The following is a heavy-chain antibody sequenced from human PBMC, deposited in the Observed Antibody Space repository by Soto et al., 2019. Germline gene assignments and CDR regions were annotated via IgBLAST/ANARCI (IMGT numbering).Heavy chain of an antibody. D-gene: IGHD3-3*01. CDR3: ARGYYDFWSGYQNEDYYYGMDV. CDR1: GYSFTSYW. J-gene: IGHJ6*02. CDR2: IYPGDSDT. Sequence: GESLKISCKGSGYSFTSYWIGWVRQMPGKGLEWMGIIYPGDSDTRYSPSFQGQVTISADKSISTAYLQWSSLKASDTAMYYCARGYYDFWSGYQNEDYYYGMDVWGQGTTVTVSS. V-gene: IGHV5-51*01.